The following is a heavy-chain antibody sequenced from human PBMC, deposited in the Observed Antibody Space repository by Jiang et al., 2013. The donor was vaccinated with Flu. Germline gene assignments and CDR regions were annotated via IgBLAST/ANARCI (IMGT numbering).Heavy chain of an antibody. D-gene: IGHD3-22*01. CDR3: ARRWYYDSSGYYYLSGSFDY. CDR2: IYYSGST. Sequence: PGLVKPSETLSLTCTVSGGSISSSSYYWGWIRQPPGKGLEWIGSIYYSGSTYYNPSLKSRVTISVDTSKNQFSLKLSSVTAADTAVYYCARRWYYDSSGYYYLSGSFDYWGQGTLVTVSS. CDR1: GGSISSSSYY. V-gene: IGHV4-39*07. J-gene: IGHJ4*02.